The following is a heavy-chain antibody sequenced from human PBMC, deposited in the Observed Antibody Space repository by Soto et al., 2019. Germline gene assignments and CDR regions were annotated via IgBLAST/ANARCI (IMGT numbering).Heavy chain of an antibody. CDR1: GITFDNFA. Sequence: EVQLLESGGGLVQPGGSLRLSCAASGITFDNFALNWVRQAPGKGLEWVSGIGGSGISTYYADSVKGRLTISRDNSKRTLYLHMNSLRADDTAIYYCAKEAGGGIGMVTSYFDYWGQGSLVTVSS. V-gene: IGHV3-23*01. CDR3: AKEAGGGIGMVTSYFDY. D-gene: IGHD5-18*01. J-gene: IGHJ4*02. CDR2: IGGSGIST.